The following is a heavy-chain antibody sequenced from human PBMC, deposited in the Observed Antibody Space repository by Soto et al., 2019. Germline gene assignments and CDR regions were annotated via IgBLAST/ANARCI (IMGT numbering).Heavy chain of an antibody. V-gene: IGHV1-18*01. CDR3: ARGRYGDY. CDR1: GYGFTTYG. J-gene: IGHJ4*02. Sequence: QVHLVQSGAEVKKPGASVKVSCKGSGYGFTTYGITWVRQAPGQGLEWMAWISAHNGNTNYAPKLQGRVTVTRDTSTGTAYMELRSLRSDDAAVYYCARGRYGDYWGQGALVTVSS. CDR2: ISAHNGNT. D-gene: IGHD1-1*01.